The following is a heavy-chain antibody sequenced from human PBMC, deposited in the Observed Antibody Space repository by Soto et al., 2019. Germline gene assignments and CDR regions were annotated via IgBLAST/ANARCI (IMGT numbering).Heavy chain of an antibody. Sequence: QVQLVESGGGVVQPGSSLRLSCAASGFNFSSFGMHWVRQAPGKGLEWVALMSYDGSSKYYQDSLKGRFTISRDKSKNTLYLQMSSLRVEDTAAYYCAKDRGWSSADLEYWGQGTLVTVSS. J-gene: IGHJ4*02. V-gene: IGHV3-30*18. D-gene: IGHD6-19*01. CDR1: GFNFSSFG. CDR2: MSYDGSSK. CDR3: AKDRGWSSADLEY.